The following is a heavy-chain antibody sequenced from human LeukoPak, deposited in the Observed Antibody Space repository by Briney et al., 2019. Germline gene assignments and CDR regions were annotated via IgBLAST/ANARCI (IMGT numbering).Heavy chain of an antibody. J-gene: IGHJ4*02. CDR1: GFTFSSYS. CDR3: ARDYYYDSSGYPRFDY. D-gene: IGHD3-22*01. V-gene: IGHV3-21*01. Sequence: GGSLRLSCAASGFTFSSYSMNWVRQAPGKGLEWVSSISSSSSYIYYAGSVKGRFTISRDNAKNSLYLQMNSLRAEDTAVYYCARDYYYDSSGYPRFDYWGQGTLVTVSS. CDR2: ISSSSSYI.